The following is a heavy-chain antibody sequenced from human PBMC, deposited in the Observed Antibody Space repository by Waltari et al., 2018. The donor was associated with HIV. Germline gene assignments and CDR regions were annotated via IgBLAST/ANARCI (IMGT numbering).Heavy chain of an antibody. D-gene: IGHD2-21*01. V-gene: IGHV3-23*01. Sequence: EIQLLEFGGDLVQQGGSLRLSCRTSGFIFKDFGLTWVRQAPGKGLEWVSSVSASCDDSHYADSVKGRFTVSRDKSTNTLFLQMNSLRVEDTAIYYCAKDLYCGVGTCYSRVSDYWGRGTLVTVSS. CDR3: AKDLYCGVGTCYSRVSDY. CDR2: VSASCDDS. J-gene: IGHJ4*02. CDR1: GFIFKDFG.